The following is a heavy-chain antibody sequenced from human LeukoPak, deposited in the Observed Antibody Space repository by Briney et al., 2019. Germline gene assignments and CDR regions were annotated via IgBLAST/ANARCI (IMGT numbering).Heavy chain of an antibody. J-gene: IGHJ4*02. V-gene: IGHV4-34*01. CDR1: GGSFSGYY. CDR3: AREGVVGAYGHFDY. Sequence: PSETLSLTCAVYGGSFSGYYWSWIRQPPGKGLEWIGEINHSGSTNYNPSLKSRVTISVDTSKNQFSLKLSSVAAADTAVYYCAREGVVGAYGHFDYWGQGTLVTVSS. D-gene: IGHD2-15*01. CDR2: INHSGST.